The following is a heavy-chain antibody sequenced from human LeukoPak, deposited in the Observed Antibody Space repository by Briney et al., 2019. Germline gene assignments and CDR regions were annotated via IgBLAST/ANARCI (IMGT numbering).Heavy chain of an antibody. V-gene: IGHV3-64*01. J-gene: IGHJ4*02. Sequence: GGSLRLSCAASGFTFSSYAMHWFRQAPAKGLEYVSAISSNGGSTYYANSVKGRFTISRDNSKNTLYLQMGSLRAEDMAVYYCARGRGLYCSSTSCSSFDYWGQGTLVTVSS. D-gene: IGHD2-2*01. CDR3: ARGRGLYCSSTSCSSFDY. CDR2: ISSNGGST. CDR1: GFTFSSYA.